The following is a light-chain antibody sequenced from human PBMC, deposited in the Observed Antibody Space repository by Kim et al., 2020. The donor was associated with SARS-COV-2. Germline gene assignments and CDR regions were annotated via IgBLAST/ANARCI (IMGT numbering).Light chain of an antibody. CDR3: CSFTSTNSPYV. Sequence: SITSYCTGSSREIGTYNFVSWFQQHPGKAPKRIIFDVSDRPSGVPGRFSGSKSANTASLTISGLQPEDEADYFCCSFTSTNSPYVFGTGTKVTVL. V-gene: IGLV2-14*03. J-gene: IGLJ1*01. CDR1: SREIGTYNF. CDR2: DVS.